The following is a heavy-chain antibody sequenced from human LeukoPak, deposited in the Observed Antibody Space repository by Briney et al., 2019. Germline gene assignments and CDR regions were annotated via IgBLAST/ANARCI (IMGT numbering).Heavy chain of an antibody. J-gene: IGHJ5*02. CDR1: GGSISNDGFY. D-gene: IGHD7-27*01. Sequence: TLSLTCNVSGGSISNDGFYWSWVPPHPGKGLEWLGYIYYSGSTYYNPSLKSRVTLSVDTSKSQFSLRLSSVTAADTAVYYCARDLTGDQFFDPWGQGTLVTVSS. CDR3: ARDLTGDQFFDP. V-gene: IGHV4-31*03. CDR2: IYYSGST.